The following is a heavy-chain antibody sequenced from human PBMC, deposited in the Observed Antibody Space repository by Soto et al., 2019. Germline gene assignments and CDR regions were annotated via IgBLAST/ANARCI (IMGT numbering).Heavy chain of an antibody. J-gene: IGHJ4*02. V-gene: IGHV4-34*01. CDR3: AKTIAARGVEDY. Sequence: SETLSLTCAVYGGSLSDHYWSWIRQPPGEGLEWIGKINHGGSTNYNPSLKSRVTISVDTSKNQFSLKLSSVTAADTAVYYCAKTIAARGVEDYWGQGTLVTVSS. CDR1: GGSLSDHY. D-gene: IGHD6-6*01. CDR2: INHGGST.